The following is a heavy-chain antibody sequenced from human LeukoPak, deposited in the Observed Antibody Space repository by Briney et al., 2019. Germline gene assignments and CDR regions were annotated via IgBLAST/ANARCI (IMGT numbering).Heavy chain of an antibody. CDR2: IYYSGST. V-gene: IGHV4-59*08. Sequence: SQTLSLTCAVSGGSISSYYWSWIRQPPGKGLEWIGYIYYSGSTNYNPSLKSRVTISVDTSKNQFSLKLSSVTAADTAVYYCARQNAGPTRYYYGMDVWGQGTTVTVSS. D-gene: IGHD1-1*01. J-gene: IGHJ6*02. CDR3: ARQNAGPTRYYYGMDV. CDR1: GGSISSYY.